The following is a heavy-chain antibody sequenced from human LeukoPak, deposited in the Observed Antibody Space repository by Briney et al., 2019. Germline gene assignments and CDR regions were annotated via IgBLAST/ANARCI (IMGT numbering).Heavy chain of an antibody. Sequence: PGGSLRLSCAASGFTFSSYAMHWVRQAPGKGLEWVAVISYDGSNKYYADSVKGRFTISRDNSKNTLYLQMNSLRAEDTAVYYCARELAAAGPFDYWGQGTLVTVSS. V-gene: IGHV3-30-3*01. D-gene: IGHD6-13*01. CDR2: ISYDGSNK. J-gene: IGHJ4*02. CDR1: GFTFSSYA. CDR3: ARELAAAGPFDY.